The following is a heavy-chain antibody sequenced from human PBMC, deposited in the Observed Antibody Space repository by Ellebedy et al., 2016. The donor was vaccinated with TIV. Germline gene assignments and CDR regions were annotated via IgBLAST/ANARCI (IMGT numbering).Heavy chain of an antibody. J-gene: IGHJ2*01. Sequence: ASVKVSCXAPGDTFRNYAISWVRQAPGQGLEWVGGLIPISDTVNYAQQFQGRLKISADESTSTAYMELSSLTSDDTAVYYCAHDYGDLWGRGTLITVSS. CDR2: LIPISDTV. D-gene: IGHD4-17*01. CDR3: AHDYGDL. CDR1: GDTFRNYA. V-gene: IGHV1-69*13.